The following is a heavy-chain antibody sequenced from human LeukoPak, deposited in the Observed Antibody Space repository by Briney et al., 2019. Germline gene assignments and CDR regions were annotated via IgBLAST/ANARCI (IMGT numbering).Heavy chain of an antibody. V-gene: IGHV4-59*08. CDR1: GGSISIY. CDR2: LYYSGIT. Sequence: SETLSLTCTVSGGSISIYWSWIRQPPGKGLEWIGYLYYSGITNYNPSLKSRVTISVDTSKSQFSLNLTSVTAADTAVYYCARLPGYTSGWFDPWGQGTLVTVSS. D-gene: IGHD6-19*01. CDR3: ARLPGYTSGWFDP. J-gene: IGHJ5*02.